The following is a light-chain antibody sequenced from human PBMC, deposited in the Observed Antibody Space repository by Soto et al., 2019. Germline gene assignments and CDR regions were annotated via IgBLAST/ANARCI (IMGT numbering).Light chain of an antibody. J-gene: IGLJ2*01. V-gene: IGLV2-23*01. Sequence: QSVLTQPASVSGSPGQSITISCTATSSGVWSYNLVSWYQQHPGKAPKLIIYEDTKRPSGLSNRFSGSKSGNTASLTISGLQAEDEADYYCCSYGEITLFGGGTKLTVL. CDR3: CSYGEITL. CDR2: EDT. CDR1: SSGVWSYNL.